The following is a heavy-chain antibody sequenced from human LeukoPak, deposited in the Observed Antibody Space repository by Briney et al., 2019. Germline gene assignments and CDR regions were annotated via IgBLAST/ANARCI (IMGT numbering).Heavy chain of an antibody. CDR1: GFTFCSYG. J-gene: IGHJ4*02. CDR2: ISSDGSNK. Sequence: PGRSLRLSCAASGFTFCSYGMYWVRQAPGKGLEWLAVISSDGSNKYYADSVKGRFTISRDNSKNTLDLQMNSLRTEDTAVYYCAKGHYDFWSGHFDFWGQGTLVTVSS. CDR3: AKGHYDFWSGHFDF. V-gene: IGHV3-30*18. D-gene: IGHD3-3*01.